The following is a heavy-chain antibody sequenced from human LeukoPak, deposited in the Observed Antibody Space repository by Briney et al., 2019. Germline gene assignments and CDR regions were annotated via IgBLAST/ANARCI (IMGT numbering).Heavy chain of an antibody. D-gene: IGHD1-7*01. CDR1: GVTFSSYA. Sequence: GGSLRLSCAASGVTFSSYALSWVRQAPGKGLEWVSAISGGGDSTFYADAVKGRFTVSRDNSKNTLYLQMNSLRAEDTAVYYCARGGSELELRYFDYWGQGTLVTVSS. V-gene: IGHV3-23*01. J-gene: IGHJ4*02. CDR2: ISGGGDST. CDR3: ARGGSELELRYFDY.